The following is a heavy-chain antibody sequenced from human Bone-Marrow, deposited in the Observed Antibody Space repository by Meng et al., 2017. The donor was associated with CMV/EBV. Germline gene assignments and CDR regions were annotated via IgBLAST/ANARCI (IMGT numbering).Heavy chain of an antibody. CDR3: AKDSRYCSSTSCYPDY. CDR1: GFTFSSYG. J-gene: IGHJ4*02. CDR2: IRYDGSNK. V-gene: IGHV3-30*02. Sequence: GFTFSSYGMHWVRQAPGKGLEWVAFIRYDGSNKYYADSVKGRFTISRDNSKNTLYLQMNSLRAEDTAVYYCAKDSRYCSSTSCYPDYWGQGTLVTVSS. D-gene: IGHD2-2*01.